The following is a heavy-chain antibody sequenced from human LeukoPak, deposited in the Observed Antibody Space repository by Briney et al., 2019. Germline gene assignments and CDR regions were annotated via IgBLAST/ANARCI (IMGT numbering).Heavy chain of an antibody. D-gene: IGHD6-19*01. CDR3: SRGGGVAVADYFFDY. Sequence: SETLSLTCTVSGGSISSYYWSWIRQPPGKGLEWIGYIYYSGSTNYNPSLKSRVTISVDTSKNQFSLKLSSVTAADTAVYYCSRGGGVAVADYFFDYWGQGTLVTVSS. CDR1: GGSISSYY. V-gene: IGHV4-59*12. J-gene: IGHJ4*02. CDR2: IYYSGST.